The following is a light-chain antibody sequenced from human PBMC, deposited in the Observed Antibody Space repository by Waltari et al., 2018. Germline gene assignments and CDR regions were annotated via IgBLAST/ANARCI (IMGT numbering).Light chain of an antibody. CDR1: SSNIGNNY. CDR2: ENT. J-gene: IGLJ7*01. V-gene: IGLV1-51*02. CDR3: CTWDSSLSGAV. Sequence: QSVLTQPPSVSAAPGQRVTISCSGGSSNIGNNYVSWYRQFPGTAPKLLIYENTERPSGIPGRCSGSKSGTSATLDITGLQAGDEADYYCCTWDSSLSGAVFGGGTHLTVL.